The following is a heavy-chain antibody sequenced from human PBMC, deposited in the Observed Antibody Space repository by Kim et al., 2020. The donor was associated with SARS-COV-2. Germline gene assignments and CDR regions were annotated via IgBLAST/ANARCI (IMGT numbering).Heavy chain of an antibody. D-gene: IGHD5-18*01. CDR1: GFTFSSYG. CDR3: ATERAMDFYYYYYGMDV. J-gene: IGHJ6*02. Sequence: GGSLRLSCAASGFTFSSYGMHWVRQAPGKGLEWVVGISYDGSNKYYADSVKGRFTISRDNSKNTLYLPMNSLRAEDTAVYYCATERAMDFYYYYYGMDVWGQGTTVTVSS. CDR2: ISYDGSNK. V-gene: IGHV3-33*05.